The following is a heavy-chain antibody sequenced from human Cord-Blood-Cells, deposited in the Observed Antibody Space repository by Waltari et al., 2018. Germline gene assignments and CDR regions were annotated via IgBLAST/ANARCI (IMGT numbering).Heavy chain of an antibody. CDR1: GSTFSSYW. CDR3: ASTNDAFDI. D-gene: IGHD2-8*01. J-gene: IGHJ3*02. V-gene: IGHV3-7*01. Sequence: EVQLVESGGGLVQPGGSLRLSCAASGSTFSSYWMGWVRQAPGKGREWVANIKQDGSEKYYVDSVKGRFTISRDNAKNSLYLQMNSLRAEDTAVYYCASTNDAFDIWGQGTMVTVSS. CDR2: IKQDGSEK.